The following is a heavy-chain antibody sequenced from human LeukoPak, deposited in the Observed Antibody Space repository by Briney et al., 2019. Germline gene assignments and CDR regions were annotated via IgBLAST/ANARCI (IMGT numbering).Heavy chain of an antibody. CDR3: ARYYASSGYYWAFDY. CDR1: GYTFTSYA. V-gene: IGHV7-4-1*02. J-gene: IGHJ4*02. Sequence: ASVKVSCTASGYTFTSYAMNWVRQAPGQGLEWMGWINTNTGNPTYAQGFTGRFVFSLDTSVSTAYLQISSLKAEDTAVYYCARYYASSGYYWAFDYWGQGTLVTVSS. CDR2: INTNTGNP. D-gene: IGHD3-22*01.